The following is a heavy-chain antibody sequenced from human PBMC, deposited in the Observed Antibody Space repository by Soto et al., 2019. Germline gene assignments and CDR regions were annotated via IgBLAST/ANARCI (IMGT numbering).Heavy chain of an antibody. CDR3: ARAGSAPGTRYYYGMDV. Sequence: SETLSLTCTVSGGSISSYYWSWIRQPPGKGLEWIGYIYYSGSTNYNPSLKSRVTISVDTSKNQFSLKLSSVTAADTAVYYCARAGSAPGTRYYYGMDVWGQGTTVTVSS. CDR2: IYYSGST. J-gene: IGHJ6*02. V-gene: IGHV4-59*01. D-gene: IGHD6-13*01. CDR1: GGSISSYY.